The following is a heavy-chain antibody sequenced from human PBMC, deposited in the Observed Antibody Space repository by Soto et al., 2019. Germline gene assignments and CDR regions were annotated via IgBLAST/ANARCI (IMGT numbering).Heavy chain of an antibody. J-gene: IGHJ5*02. CDR1: GGSISSSSYY. D-gene: IGHD2-2*01. V-gene: IGHV4-39*01. CDR2: IYYSGST. CDR3: ARHVGIVVVPAAANWFDP. Sequence: HLQLPESGPGLVKPSETLSLTCTFSGGSISSSSYYWGWIRQPPGKGLEWIGRIYYSGSTYYKPALTSRVTISVDTAKNQFSLKLSSVTAADTAVYYCARHVGIVVVPAAANWFDPCAQGTLVTVSA.